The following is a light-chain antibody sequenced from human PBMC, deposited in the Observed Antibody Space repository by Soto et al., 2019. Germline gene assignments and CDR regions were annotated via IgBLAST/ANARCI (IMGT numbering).Light chain of an antibody. CDR3: QHRSSWPLT. J-gene: IGKJ4*01. Sequence: EIVKTQSPATLSVSPGEGATLSCRASQSVSSYLVWYQQKPGQAPRLLIYDASNRATGIPARFSGSGSGTDFTLTISSLEPEDFAVYYCQHRSSWPLTFGGGTKVDIK. V-gene: IGKV3-11*01. CDR2: DAS. CDR1: QSVSSY.